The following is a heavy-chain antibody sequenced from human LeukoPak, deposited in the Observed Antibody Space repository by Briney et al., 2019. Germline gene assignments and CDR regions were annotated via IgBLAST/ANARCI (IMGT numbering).Heavy chain of an antibody. J-gene: IGHJ4*02. CDR1: GFTFSTYT. CDR2: ISSSSSSI. Sequence: GGSLRLSCAASGFTFSTYTMNGVRQAPGKGLEWVSSISSSSSSIYYADSVKGRFSISRDNAKNSLYLQMNSLSAEDTAVYYCAGERGVGEFYWGQGTLVTVSS. V-gene: IGHV3-21*01. CDR3: AGERGVGEFY. D-gene: IGHD3-10*01.